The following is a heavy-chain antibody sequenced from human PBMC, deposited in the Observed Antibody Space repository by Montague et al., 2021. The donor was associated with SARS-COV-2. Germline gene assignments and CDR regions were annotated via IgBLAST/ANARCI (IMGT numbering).Heavy chain of an antibody. J-gene: IGHJ3*02. CDR2: ISYSGST. D-gene: IGHD5-24*01. CDR1: GGSISCSSYY. Sequence: SETLSLTCTVSGGSISCSSYYWGWIRQSPGKGLEWIGSISYSGSTYYNPSLKSRVTISVDTSKNQFSLKLSSVTAADTAVYYCARHKREWLQLRADAFDIWGQETMVTVSS. CDR3: ARHKREWLQLRADAFDI. V-gene: IGHV4-39*01.